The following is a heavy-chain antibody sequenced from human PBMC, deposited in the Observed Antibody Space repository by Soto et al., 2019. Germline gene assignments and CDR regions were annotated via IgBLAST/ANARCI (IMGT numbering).Heavy chain of an antibody. D-gene: IGHD6-13*01. V-gene: IGHV3-23*01. CDR1: GLTFRGYA. J-gene: IGHJ4*02. CDR3: ARRGPGTYFAY. CDR2: VSGSGGST. Sequence: PGGSLRLSCGASGLTFRGYAMRLVRQAPGKGLEWVSAVSGSGGSTYYADSVKGRFTISRDNSKNTLYLQMNSLRAEDTAVYYCARRGPGTYFAYWGQGTLVTVSS.